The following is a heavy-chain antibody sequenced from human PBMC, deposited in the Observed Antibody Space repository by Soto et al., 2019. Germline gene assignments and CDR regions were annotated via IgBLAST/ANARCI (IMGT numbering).Heavy chain of an antibody. D-gene: IGHD4-4*01. CDR1: GFRFSTFW. CDR3: ARPDARHSSTAY. Sequence: EVQLVESGGGLVQPGGFLRLSCVASGFRFSTFWMSWVRRAPGKGLEWVANIKEDGSEIKYVDSVKGRFTISRDNAKNSLYLQMNSLRGEDTAIYYCARPDARHSSTAYWGQGTLVTVSS. CDR2: IKEDGSEI. V-gene: IGHV3-7*04. J-gene: IGHJ4*02.